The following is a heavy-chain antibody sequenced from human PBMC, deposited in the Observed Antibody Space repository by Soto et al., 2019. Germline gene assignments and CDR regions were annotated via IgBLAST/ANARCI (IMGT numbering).Heavy chain of an antibody. CDR3: ARDADSHPYYYGTPGNDAFDI. CDR2: ISYDGSNK. D-gene: IGHD3-22*01. J-gene: IGHJ3*02. Sequence: QVQLVESGGGVVQPGRSLRLSWAASGFTFSSYTMHWVRRAPGKGLEWVAIISYDGSNKFYADSVKGRFTISRDNSQNTLYLQVNSLITEDTAVYYCARDADSHPYYYGTPGNDAFDIWGQGTMVTVSS. CDR1: GFTFSSYT. V-gene: IGHV3-30-3*01.